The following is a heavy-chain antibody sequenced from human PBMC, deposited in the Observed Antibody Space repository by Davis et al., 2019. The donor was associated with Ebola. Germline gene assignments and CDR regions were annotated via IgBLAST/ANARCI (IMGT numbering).Heavy chain of an antibody. CDR1: GFTFSSYA. D-gene: IGHD3-10*01. CDR3: AKDRGVRGVGTYYYYGMDV. CDR2: ISGSGGST. J-gene: IGHJ6*04. V-gene: IGHV3-23*01. Sequence: GESLKISCAASGFTFSSYAMSWVRQAPGKGLEWVSAISGSGGSTYYADSVKGRFTISRDNSKNTLYLQMNSLRAEDTAVYYCAKDRGVRGVGTYYYYGMDVWGKGTTVTVSS.